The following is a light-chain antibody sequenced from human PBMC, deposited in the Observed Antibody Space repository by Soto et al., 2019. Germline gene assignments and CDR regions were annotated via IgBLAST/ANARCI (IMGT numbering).Light chain of an antibody. V-gene: IGLV2-23*01. Sequence: QSALTQPASVSGSPGQSITISCTGTSSDVGSYNLVSRYQQHPGKAPKLMIYEDNKRPSGVSNRFSVSKSGYTASLTISGLQAEDEADYYCCSYARTSTYVFGSGTKVTVL. J-gene: IGLJ1*01. CDR1: SSDVGSYNL. CDR3: CSYARTSTYV. CDR2: EDN.